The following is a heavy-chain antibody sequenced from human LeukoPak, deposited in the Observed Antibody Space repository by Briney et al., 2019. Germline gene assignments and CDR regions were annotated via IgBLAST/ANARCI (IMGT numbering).Heavy chain of an antibody. V-gene: IGHV3-21*01. CDR2: ISSSSSYI. Sequence: QPGGSLRLSCAASGFTFSSYSMNWVRQAPGKGLEWVSSISSSSSYIYYAGSVKGRFTISRDNAKNSLYLQMNSLRAEDTAVYYCARVPRVEGRRNYYGMDVWGKGTTVTVSS. CDR1: GFTFSSYS. J-gene: IGHJ6*04. CDR3: ARVPRVEGRRNYYGMDV. D-gene: IGHD6-25*01.